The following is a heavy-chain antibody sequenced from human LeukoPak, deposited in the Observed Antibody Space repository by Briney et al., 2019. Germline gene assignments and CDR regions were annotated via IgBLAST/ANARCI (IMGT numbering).Heavy chain of an antibody. CDR3: ARAEDSRGYYVPNWFDP. V-gene: IGHV3-23*01. Sequence: GGSLRLSCTASGLSLNNYAMSWVRQVPGKGLEWVSASSSSDDGKWYAESVRGRFTISRDTSKNTVYLQMNSLRVEDAGVYYCARAEDSRGYYVPNWFDPWGQGTLVTVSS. CDR1: GLSLNNYA. D-gene: IGHD3-22*01. J-gene: IGHJ5*02. CDR2: SSSSDDGK.